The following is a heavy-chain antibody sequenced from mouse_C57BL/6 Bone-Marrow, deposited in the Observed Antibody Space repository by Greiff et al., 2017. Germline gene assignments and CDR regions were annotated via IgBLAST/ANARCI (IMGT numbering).Heavy chain of an antibody. J-gene: IGHJ2*01. CDR2: IDPSDSYT. Sequence: QVQLQQPGAELVKPGASVKLSCKASGYTFTSYWMQWVKQRPGQGLEWIGDIDPSDSYTNYNQKFKGKATLTVDTSSSTAYMQLSSLTSEDSAVYYCAREGAYYGNYDNYFDYWGQGTTLIVSS. V-gene: IGHV1-50*01. CDR1: GYTFTSYW. CDR3: AREGAYYGNYDNYFDY. D-gene: IGHD2-10*01.